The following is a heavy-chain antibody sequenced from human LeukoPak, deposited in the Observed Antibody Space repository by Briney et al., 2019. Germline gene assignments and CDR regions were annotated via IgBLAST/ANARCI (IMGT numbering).Heavy chain of an antibody. CDR2: ISSSGSTI. D-gene: IGHD6-13*01. J-gene: IGHJ4*02. CDR3: ARGSYSSSWKTFDY. V-gene: IGHV3-48*03. Sequence: PGGSLRLSCAASGFTFSSYEMNWVRQAPGKGLEWVSYISSSGSTIYYADSVKGRFTISRDNSKNTLYVQMNSLRAEGTAVYYCARGSYSSSWKTFDYWGQGTLVTVSS. CDR1: GFTFSSYE.